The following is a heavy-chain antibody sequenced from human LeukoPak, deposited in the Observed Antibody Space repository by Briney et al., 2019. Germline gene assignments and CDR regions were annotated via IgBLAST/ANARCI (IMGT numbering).Heavy chain of an antibody. V-gene: IGHV5-51*07. CDR2: IYPRDSDT. CDR3: ARLDYDNFDFDY. Sequence: GESLKISCKGSGYSFTTYWIGWVHQMPGKGLEWMGIIYPRDSDTRYSPSFRGQVAISADKSISTAYLQWSSLKASDTAIYYCARLDYDNFDFDYWGQGTLVTVSS. J-gene: IGHJ4*02. D-gene: IGHD3-22*01. CDR1: GYSFTTYW.